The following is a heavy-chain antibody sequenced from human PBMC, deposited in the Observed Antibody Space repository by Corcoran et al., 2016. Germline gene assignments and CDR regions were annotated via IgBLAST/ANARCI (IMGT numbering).Heavy chain of an antibody. CDR2: ISYDGSNK. J-gene: IGHJ4*02. V-gene: IGHV3-30*18. Sequence: QVQLVESGGGVVQPGRSLRLSCAASGFTFSSYGMHWVRQAPGKGLEWVAVISYDGSNKYYADSVKGRFTISRNNSKNTLYLQMNSLRAEDTAVYYCAKQAALTTVTPPYYWGQGTLVTVSS. CDR3: AKQAALTTVTPPYY. CDR1: GFTFSSYG. D-gene: IGHD4-17*01.